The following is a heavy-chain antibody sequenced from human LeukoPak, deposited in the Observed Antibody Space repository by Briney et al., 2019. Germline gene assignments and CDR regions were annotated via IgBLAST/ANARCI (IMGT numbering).Heavy chain of an antibody. CDR1: GFTFSIYA. D-gene: IGHD3-10*01. CDR2: ITSSGDTT. Sequence: GGSLRLSCTASGFTFSIYAMSWVRQAPGRGLELVSAITSSGDTTFYADSVRGRFTISRDNSKNTLYLQMSSLRAEDTAVFYCAKDRPNYFGSNGHYYRRNGDSWGQGTLLTVSS. V-gene: IGHV3-23*01. CDR3: AKDRPNYFGSNGHYYRRNGDS. J-gene: IGHJ5*01.